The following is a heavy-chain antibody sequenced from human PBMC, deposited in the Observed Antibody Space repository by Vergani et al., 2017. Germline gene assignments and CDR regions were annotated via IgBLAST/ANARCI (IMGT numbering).Heavy chain of an antibody. Sequence: EVQLLESGGGLVQPGGSLRLSCAASGFTFSSYAMSWVRQAPGKGLEWVSVISGSGASTYYADSVKGRFTISRDNSKNTLYLQMNSLRAEDTAVYYCARTVAGYNYAXFDYWGQGTLVTVSS. J-gene: IGHJ4*02. CDR1: GFTFSSYA. D-gene: IGHD5-18*01. CDR2: ISGSGAST. V-gene: IGHV3-23*01. CDR3: ARTVAGYNYAXFDY.